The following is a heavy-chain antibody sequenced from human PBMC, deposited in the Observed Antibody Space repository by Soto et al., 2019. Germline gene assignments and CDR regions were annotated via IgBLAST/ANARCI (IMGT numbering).Heavy chain of an antibody. V-gene: IGHV1-69*12. Sequence: QVQLVQSGAEVKKPGSSVKVSCKASGGTFSSYAISWVRQAPGQGLEWMGGIIPIVGTANYAQKFQGRVTISADESTSTAYMELSSLRSEDTAVYYCAREGGSGKYRDYAMDVWGKGTTVTVSS. CDR1: GGTFSSYA. CDR2: IIPIVGTA. J-gene: IGHJ6*04. CDR3: AREGGSGKYRDYAMDV. D-gene: IGHD3-10*01.